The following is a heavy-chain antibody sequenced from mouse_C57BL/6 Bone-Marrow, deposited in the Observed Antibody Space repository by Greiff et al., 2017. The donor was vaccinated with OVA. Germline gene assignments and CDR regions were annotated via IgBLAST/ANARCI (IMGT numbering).Heavy chain of an antibody. Sequence: EVQGVESGGGLVQPGGSLKLSCAASGFTFSDYGMAWVRQAPRKGPEWVAFISNLAYSIYYADTVTGRFTISRENAKNTLYLEMSSLRSEDTAMYYCARHDYGGFAYWGQGTLVTVSA. CDR1: GFTFSDYG. CDR3: ARHDYGGFAY. V-gene: IGHV5-15*01. CDR2: ISNLAYSI. D-gene: IGHD2-4*01. J-gene: IGHJ3*01.